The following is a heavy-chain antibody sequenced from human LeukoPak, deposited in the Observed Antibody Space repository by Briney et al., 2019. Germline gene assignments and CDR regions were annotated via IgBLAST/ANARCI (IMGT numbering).Heavy chain of an antibody. Sequence: NPADTLSLTCTVSGGSISSYYWIWIRQPPGKGLEGIGYFCYRGSTNYNPSLEGRVTISVDTSKNQFFLKLSSVTVSDTAVYYCARGGLLGDSSGYYPFLGVDYMDVWGKGTTVTISS. D-gene: IGHD3-22*01. CDR2: FCYRGST. CDR3: ARGGLLGDSSGYYPFLGVDYMDV. V-gene: IGHV4-59*07. J-gene: IGHJ6*03. CDR1: GGSISSYY.